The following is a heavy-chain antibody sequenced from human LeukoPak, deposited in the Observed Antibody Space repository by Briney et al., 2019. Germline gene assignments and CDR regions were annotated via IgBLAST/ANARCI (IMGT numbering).Heavy chain of an antibody. CDR1: GFTFSSYA. J-gene: IGHJ4*02. D-gene: IGHD3-22*01. Sequence: GGSLRLSCAASGFTFSSYAMHWVRQAPGKGLEWVAVISYDGSNKYYADSVKGRFTISRDNAKNSLYLQMNSLRAEDTAVYYCARDRVTMIVVAHFDYWGQGTLVTVSS. CDR2: ISYDGSNK. V-gene: IGHV3-30-3*01. CDR3: ARDRVTMIVVAHFDY.